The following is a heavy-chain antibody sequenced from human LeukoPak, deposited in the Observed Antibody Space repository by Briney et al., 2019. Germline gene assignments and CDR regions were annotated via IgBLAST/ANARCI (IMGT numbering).Heavy chain of an antibody. D-gene: IGHD3-10*01. V-gene: IGHV3-66*04. CDR1: GSTVSGNY. J-gene: IGHJ4*02. CDR2: IYSGGTT. CDR3: ARLTVLSFGVDC. Sequence: GGSLRLSCAASGSTVSGNYMSWVRQAPGKGLEWVSVIYSGGTTHYTDSVKGRFTISRDDAKNTLYLQMTSLRAEDTAVYYCARLTVLSFGVDCWGQGTLVTVSS.